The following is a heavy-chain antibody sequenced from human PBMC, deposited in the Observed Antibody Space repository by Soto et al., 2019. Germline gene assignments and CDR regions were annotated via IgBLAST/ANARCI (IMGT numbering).Heavy chain of an antibody. J-gene: IGHJ4*02. CDR3: ARVGTTVVTAVYYFDY. Sequence: VASVKVSCKASGYTFTSYYMHWVRQAPGQGLEWMGIINPSGGSTSYAQKFQGRVTMTRDTSTSTVYMELSSLRSEDTAVYYCARVGTTVVTAVYYFDYWGQGTLVTVSS. CDR2: INPSGGST. D-gene: IGHD4-17*01. CDR1: GYTFTSYY. V-gene: IGHV1-46*01.